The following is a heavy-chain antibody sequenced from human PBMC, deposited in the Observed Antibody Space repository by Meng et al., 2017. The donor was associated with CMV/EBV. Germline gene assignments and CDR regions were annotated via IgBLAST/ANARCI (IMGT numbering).Heavy chain of an antibody. CDR1: GYTLTGYY. CDR3: ARHYDYDDY. CDR2: INPNSGGT. V-gene: IGHV1-2*02. J-gene: IGHJ4*02. D-gene: IGHD3-16*01. Sequence: QFEVVQFGAEGEKAGASVKVPCKAYGYTLTGYYRHWVRQAPGQGLEWMGWINPNSGGTNYAQKFQGRVTMTRDTSISTAYMELSRLRSDDTAVYYCARHYDYDDYWGQGTLVTVSS.